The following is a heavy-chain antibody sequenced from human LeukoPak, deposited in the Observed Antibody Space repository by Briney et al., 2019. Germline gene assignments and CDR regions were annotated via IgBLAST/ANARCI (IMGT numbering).Heavy chain of an antibody. CDR2: IRSKTDGGTT. J-gene: IGHJ3*02. Sequence: GGSLRLSCAASGFTFSNAWMSWVRQAPGKGLEWVGRIRSKTDGGTTDYAAPVKGRFTISRDDSKNTLYLQMNSLRAEDTAVYYCARERGSGSYYAFDIWGQGTMVTVSS. D-gene: IGHD3-10*01. CDR1: GFTFSNAW. V-gene: IGHV3-15*01. CDR3: ARERGSGSYYAFDI.